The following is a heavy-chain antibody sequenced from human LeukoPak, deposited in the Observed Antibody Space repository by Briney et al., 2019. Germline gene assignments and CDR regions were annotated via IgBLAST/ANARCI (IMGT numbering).Heavy chain of an antibody. J-gene: IGHJ3*02. CDR2: IYYSGSA. CDR3: AGRLWRRDGYNLSAFDI. CDR1: GGSISSSDYY. Sequence: PSETLSLTCTVSGGSISSSDYYWGWIRQPPGKGLEWIGNIYYSGSAYYNPSLKSRVTISVDTSKNQFSLKLSSVTAADTAVYYCAGRLWRRDGYNLSAFDIWGQGTMVTVSS. D-gene: IGHD5-24*01. V-gene: IGHV4-39*07.